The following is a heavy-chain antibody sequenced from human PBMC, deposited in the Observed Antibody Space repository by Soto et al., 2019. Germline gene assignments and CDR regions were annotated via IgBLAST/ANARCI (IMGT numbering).Heavy chain of an antibody. CDR2: IYYSGTT. J-gene: IGHJ5*01. CDR1: GGSVSSDSYH. CDR3: AARVGATPPIT. Sequence: QVQLEESGPGLVKPSETLALRCTVSGGSVSSDSYHLCCVLQPPGKGLGWIVNIYYSGTTNYNPSSESRVSISVDKSKNQFSLKLSHVTAADKAVYYCAARVGATPPITWGHGTLVIVS. D-gene: IGHD1-26*01. V-gene: IGHV4-61*01.